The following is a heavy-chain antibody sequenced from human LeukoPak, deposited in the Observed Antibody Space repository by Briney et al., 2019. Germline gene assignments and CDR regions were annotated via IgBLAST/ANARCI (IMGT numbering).Heavy chain of an antibody. CDR2: IYSGGST. D-gene: IGHD6-13*01. Sequence: PGGSLRLSCAASGFTVSSNYMSWVRQAPGKGLEWVSVIYSGGSTYYADSAKGRFTISRDNSKNTLYLQMNSLRAEDTAVYYCAREERIAAAGFDYWGQGTLVTVSS. CDR1: GFTVSSNY. CDR3: AREERIAAAGFDY. V-gene: IGHV3-66*01. J-gene: IGHJ4*02.